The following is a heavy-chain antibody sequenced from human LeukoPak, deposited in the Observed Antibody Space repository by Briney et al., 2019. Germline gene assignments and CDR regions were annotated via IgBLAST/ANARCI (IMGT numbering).Heavy chain of an antibody. CDR1: GYTFTSYG. V-gene: IGHV1-18*01. Sequence: ASVKVSCKASGYTFTSYGISWVRQAPGQGLEWMGWISAQHGQTEYAPNSQDRVTMTTDTYTNTAYMELRSLRSDDTAVYYCAGSLGYCTSNVCYWGQGTLVTVSS. CDR2: ISAQHGQT. D-gene: IGHD2-2*01. CDR3: AGSLGYCTSNVCY. J-gene: IGHJ4*02.